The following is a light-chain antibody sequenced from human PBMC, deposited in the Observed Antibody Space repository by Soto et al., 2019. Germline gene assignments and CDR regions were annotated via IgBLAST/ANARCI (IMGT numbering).Light chain of an antibody. CDR3: SSYTISYTVI. CDR1: SSDIGSYDH. J-gene: IGLJ2*01. Sequence: QSALTQPASVSGSPGQSITISCIGTSSDIGSYDHVSWYQQHAGKAPKVMIYEVTNRPSGVPNRFSGSKSGNTASLTISGLQAEDEGDYYCSSYTISYTVIFGGGTKVTVL. V-gene: IGLV2-14*01. CDR2: EVT.